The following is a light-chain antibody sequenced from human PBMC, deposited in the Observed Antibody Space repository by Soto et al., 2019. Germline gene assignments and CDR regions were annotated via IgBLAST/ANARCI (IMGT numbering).Light chain of an antibody. V-gene: IGKV3D-15*02. CDR3: QLYGTSPKP. CDR2: AAS. J-gene: IGKJ1*01. CDR1: QSVSSN. Sequence: EIVMTQSPATLSVSPGERATLCCRASQSVSSNLAWYQQKPGQAPRLLIYAASTRATGIPDRFSGSGSGTDFTLSISRLEPEDFAVYYCQLYGTSPKPFGQGTKVDIK.